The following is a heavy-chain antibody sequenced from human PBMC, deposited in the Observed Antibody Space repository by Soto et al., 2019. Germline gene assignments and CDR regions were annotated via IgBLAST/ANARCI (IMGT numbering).Heavy chain of an antibody. CDR3: ARDSCSFDCWEGYSYGLSLDY. J-gene: IGHJ4*02. CDR2: INPNSGGT. Sequence: QVQLVQSGAEVKKPGASVKVSCKASGYTFTGYYMHWVRQAPGQGLEWMGWINPNSGGTNYAQKLQGGVTMTRDTSINTAYMELSRVRSDDTAVYYCARDSCSFDCWEGYSYGLSLDYWGQGTLVTVSS. D-gene: IGHD5-18*01. V-gene: IGHV1-2*02. CDR1: GYTFTGYY.